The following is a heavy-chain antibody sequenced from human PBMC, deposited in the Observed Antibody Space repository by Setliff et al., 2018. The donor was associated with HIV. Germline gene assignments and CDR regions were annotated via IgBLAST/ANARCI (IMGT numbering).Heavy chain of an antibody. CDR3: ARVSITYWYSIPRDYYYYMDV. CDR2: IYTSGTT. D-gene: IGHD2-8*02. CDR1: GGSISSGSYF. Sequence: SSETLSLTCTVSGGSISSGSYFWTWIRQPAGKGLEWIGRIYTSGTTYYNPSLKSRVTISVDTSKNQFSLKLSSVTAADTAVYYCARVSITYWYSIPRDYYYYMDVWGEGTTVTVSS. J-gene: IGHJ6*03. V-gene: IGHV4-61*02.